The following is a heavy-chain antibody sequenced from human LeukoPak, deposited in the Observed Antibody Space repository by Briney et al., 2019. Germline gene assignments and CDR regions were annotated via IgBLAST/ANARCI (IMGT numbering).Heavy chain of an antibody. CDR2: INHSGST. V-gene: IGHV4-34*01. Sequence: SETLSLTCAVYGGSFSGYYWSWIRQPPGKGLEWIGEINHSGSTNYNPSLKSRVTISVDTSKNQFSLKLCSVTAADTAVYYCARGFLYSSGWYRTEYFQHWGQGTLVTVSS. CDR3: ARGFLYSSGWYRTEYFQH. D-gene: IGHD6-19*01. CDR1: GGSFSGYY. J-gene: IGHJ1*01.